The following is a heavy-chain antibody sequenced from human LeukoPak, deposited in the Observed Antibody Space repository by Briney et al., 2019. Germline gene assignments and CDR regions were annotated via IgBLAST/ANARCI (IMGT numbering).Heavy chain of an antibody. V-gene: IGHV5-51*01. D-gene: IGHD2-2*01. CDR3: ARQKGYCSSTSCPRAAFDI. J-gene: IGHJ3*02. Sequence: PGESLKISCKGSGYSFTSYWIGWVRQMPGKGLEWMGIIHPGDSDTRYSPSFQGQVTISADKSISTAYLQWSSLEASDTAMYYCARQKGYCSSTSCPRAAFDIWGQGTMVTVSS. CDR2: IHPGDSDT. CDR1: GYSFTSYW.